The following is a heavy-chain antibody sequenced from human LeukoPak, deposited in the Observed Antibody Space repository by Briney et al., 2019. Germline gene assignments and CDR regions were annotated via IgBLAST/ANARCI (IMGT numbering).Heavy chain of an antibody. CDR1: GFPFGSYV. CDR3: ARDHDWAFDL. J-gene: IGHJ4*02. D-gene: IGHD3-9*01. CDR2: INHNAEMI. V-gene: IGHV3-48*02. Sequence: GGSLRLTCEASGFPFGSYVMSWVRQAPGKGLEWIAYINHNAEMIFYPDFVKGRFTISRDNAKNSLYLQMNALRYEDTAIYYCARDHDWAFDLWGQGTLVTVSS.